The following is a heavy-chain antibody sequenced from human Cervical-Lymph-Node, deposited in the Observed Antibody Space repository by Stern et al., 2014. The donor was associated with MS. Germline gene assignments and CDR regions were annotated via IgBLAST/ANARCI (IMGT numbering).Heavy chain of an antibody. J-gene: IGHJ4*02. CDR3: AILRGDTGLHY. CDR1: GYSFSHFW. D-gene: IGHD3-16*01. CDR2: IYPGDSDP. V-gene: IGHV5-51*03. Sequence: EVHLVESGAEVKKPGASLRISCKGSGYSFSHFWVGWVRQMPGRGLEWMGIIYPGDSDPRYSPSFQGQVTISADTSISTAYLQWSSLKASDTAIYYCAILRGDTGLHYWGQGTLVTVSS.